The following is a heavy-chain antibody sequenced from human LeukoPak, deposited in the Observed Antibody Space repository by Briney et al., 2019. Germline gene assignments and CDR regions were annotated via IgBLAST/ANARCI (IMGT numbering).Heavy chain of an antibody. J-gene: IGHJ4*02. Sequence: GASVKVSCKASGYTFTGYYMHWVRQAPGQGPEWMGWINPNGGSTNYAQKVQGRFTITRDTSNSTAYMEMNSLRSDDTAVYYCARARSDDYVWGSYRYLDYWGPGTLVTVSS. CDR1: GYTFTGYY. CDR3: ARARSDDYVWGSYRYLDY. V-gene: IGHV1-2*02. CDR2: INPNGGST. D-gene: IGHD3-16*02.